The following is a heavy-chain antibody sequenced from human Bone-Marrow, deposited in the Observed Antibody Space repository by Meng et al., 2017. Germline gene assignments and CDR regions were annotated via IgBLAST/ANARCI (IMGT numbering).Heavy chain of an antibody. V-gene: IGHV3-74*02. CDR2: TSRDGSDT. J-gene: IGHJ4*02. CDR1: GFTISTYW. D-gene: IGHD1-26*01. Sequence: VQLVESGGGEVQPGRSLRLSCVASGFTISTYWLHWVRQAPGKGLVWVSRTSRDGSDTVYADSVKGRFTMSRDNAKNTLYLQMNSLRAEDTAVYYCAAAWELLPPGYWGQGTLVTVSS. CDR3: AAAWELLPPGY.